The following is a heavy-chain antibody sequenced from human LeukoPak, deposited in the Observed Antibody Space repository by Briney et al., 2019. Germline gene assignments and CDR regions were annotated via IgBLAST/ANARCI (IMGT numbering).Heavy chain of an antibody. D-gene: IGHD3-9*01. Sequence: ASVKLSCKASGYTFTTYGITWVRQAPGQGLEWMGCISPYNGNTNYAQMVQGRGTMTTDTSTSTAYMELRSLRSDDTAVYYCARLDYFRSSFDFWGQGTLVTVSP. V-gene: IGHV1-18*01. CDR1: GYTFTTYG. J-gene: IGHJ4*02. CDR2: ISPYNGNT. CDR3: ARLDYFRSSFDF.